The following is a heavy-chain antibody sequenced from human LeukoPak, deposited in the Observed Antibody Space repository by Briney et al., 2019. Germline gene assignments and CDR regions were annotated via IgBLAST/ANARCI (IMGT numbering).Heavy chain of an antibody. CDR1: GYSFTSYW. CDR2: IYPGDSDT. Sequence: GESLKISCKGSGYSFTSYWIGWVRQMPGKGLEWMGIIYPGDSDTRYSPSFQGRVTISADKSISTAYLQWSSLKASDTATYYCARHTAAAGTYRYYYGMDVWGQGTTATVSS. D-gene: IGHD6-13*01. V-gene: IGHV5-51*01. J-gene: IGHJ6*02. CDR3: ARHTAAAGTYRYYYGMDV.